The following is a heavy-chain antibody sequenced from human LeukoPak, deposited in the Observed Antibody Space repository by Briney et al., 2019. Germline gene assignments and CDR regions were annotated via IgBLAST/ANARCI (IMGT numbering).Heavy chain of an antibody. D-gene: IGHD1-7*01. V-gene: IGHV4-34*01. CDR3: ARVGGTVLNWFDP. CDR2: INHSGST. CDR1: GGSFSGYY. J-gene: IGHJ5*02. Sequence: SETLSLTCAVYGGSFSGYYWSWIRQPPGKGLEWIGEINHSGSTNYNPSLKSRVTISADTSKNQFSLKLSSVTAADTAVYYCARVGGTVLNWFDPWGQGTLVTVSS.